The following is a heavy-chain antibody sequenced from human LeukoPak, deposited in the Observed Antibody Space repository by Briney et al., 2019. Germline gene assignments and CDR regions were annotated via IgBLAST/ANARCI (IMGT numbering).Heavy chain of an antibody. D-gene: IGHD4-23*01. CDR2: FDPEDGET. Sequence: ASVKVSCKVSGYTLTELSMHWVRQAPGKGLEWMGGFDPEDGETIYAQKFQGRVTMTEDTSTDTAYMELSSLRSEDTAVYYCASDYGGNSVLGYWGQGTLVTVSS. CDR3: ASDYGGNSVLGY. J-gene: IGHJ4*02. V-gene: IGHV1-24*01. CDR1: GYTLTELS.